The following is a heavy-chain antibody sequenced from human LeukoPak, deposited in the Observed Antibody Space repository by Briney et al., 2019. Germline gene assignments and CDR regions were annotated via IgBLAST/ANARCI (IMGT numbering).Heavy chain of an antibody. J-gene: IGHJ4*02. CDR1: GYTFTDYY. CDR2: INPNSGGT. Sequence: ASVKVSCKASGYTFTDYYMHWVRQAPGQGFEWMGWINPNSGGTNYAQKFQGRVTMTRDTSISTAYMELSRLRSDDTAVYYCANDILTGYPLIVYYFDYWGQGTLVTVSS. D-gene: IGHD3-9*01. CDR3: ANDILTGYPLIVYYFDY. V-gene: IGHV1-2*02.